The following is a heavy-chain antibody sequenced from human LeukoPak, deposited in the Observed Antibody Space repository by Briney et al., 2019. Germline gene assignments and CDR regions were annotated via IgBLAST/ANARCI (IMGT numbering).Heavy chain of an antibody. CDR1: GYSIRSGYY. J-gene: IGHJ6*03. CDR2: IYHSGGT. CDR3: ARSTDYYYYYMDV. D-gene: IGHD4-17*01. Sequence: PSETLSLTCTVSGYSIRSGYYWGWIRQPPGKGLEWIGSIYHSGGTYYNPSLKSRVTISVDTSKNQFSLKLSSVTAADTAVYYCARSTDYYYYYMDVWGKGTTVTVSS. V-gene: IGHV4-38-2*02.